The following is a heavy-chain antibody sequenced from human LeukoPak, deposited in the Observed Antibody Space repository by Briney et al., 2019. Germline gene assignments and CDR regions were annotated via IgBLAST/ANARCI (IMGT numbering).Heavy chain of an antibody. CDR2: ISSSGSYI. Sequence: PGGSLRLSCAASGFTFSSYNMNWVRQAPGKGLEWVSFISSSGSYIYYADSVRGRFTISRDNAENSLYLQMNSLRAEDTAVYYCTRVFLWGQGTLVTVSS. V-gene: IGHV3-21*01. CDR1: GFTFSSYN. D-gene: IGHD2-21*01. CDR3: TRVFL. J-gene: IGHJ4*02.